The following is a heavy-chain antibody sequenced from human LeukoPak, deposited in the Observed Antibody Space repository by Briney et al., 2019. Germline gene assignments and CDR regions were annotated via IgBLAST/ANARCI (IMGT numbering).Heavy chain of an antibody. V-gene: IGHV4-59*01. Sequence: PGGSLRLSCAASGFTFSSYWMSWVRQPPGKGLEWIGYISYSGSTNYNPSLKSRVTMSVDTSKNQFSLILSSVSAADTAVYYCARGDSSGYYYFDYWGQGTLVTVSS. CDR2: ISYSGST. CDR3: ARGDSSGYYYFDY. CDR1: GFTFSSYW. D-gene: IGHD6-19*01. J-gene: IGHJ4*02.